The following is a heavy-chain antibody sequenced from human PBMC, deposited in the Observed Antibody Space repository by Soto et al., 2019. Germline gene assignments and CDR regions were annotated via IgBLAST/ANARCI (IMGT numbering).Heavy chain of an antibody. Sequence: GGSLRFSSAAFGLTFSNYARSWVRKAPGKGLEWVSLVSATAGTTYYTDSVKGRFTISRDNSRNTVYLQMNSLRADDTAVYYCAKDRLAGGFDYWGQGTLVTVSS. CDR1: GLTFSNYA. D-gene: IGHD3-16*01. J-gene: IGHJ4*02. CDR2: VSATAGTT. V-gene: IGHV3-23*01. CDR3: AKDRLAGGFDY.